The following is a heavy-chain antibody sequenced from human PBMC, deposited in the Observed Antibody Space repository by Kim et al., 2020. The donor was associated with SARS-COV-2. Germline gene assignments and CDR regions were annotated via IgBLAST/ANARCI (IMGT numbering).Heavy chain of an antibody. J-gene: IGHJ4*02. Sequence: GGSLRLSCAASGFTFSSYSMNWVRQAPGKGLEWVSYISSSSSTIYYADSVKGRFTISRDNAKNSLYLQMNSLRDEDTAGYYCARDGMGDGYNYGLDYWGQGTLVTVSS. CDR3: ARDGMGDGYNYGLDY. D-gene: IGHD5-12*01. V-gene: IGHV3-48*02. CDR2: ISSSSSTI. CDR1: GFTFSSYS.